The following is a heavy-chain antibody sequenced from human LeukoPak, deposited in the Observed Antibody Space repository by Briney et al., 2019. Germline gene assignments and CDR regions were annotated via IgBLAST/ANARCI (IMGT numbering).Heavy chain of an antibody. D-gene: IGHD2-2*01. CDR1: GYTFTSYY. V-gene: IGHV1-46*01. CDR2: INPSGGST. CDR3: ARGDQRNCSSTSCPRGAFDI. Sequence: ASVKVSCKASGYTFTSYYMHWVRQAPGQGLEWMGIINPSGGSTSYAQKFQGRVTMTRDTSTSTVYMELSSPRSEDTAVYYCARGDQRNCSSTSCPRGAFDIWGQGTMVTVSS. J-gene: IGHJ3*02.